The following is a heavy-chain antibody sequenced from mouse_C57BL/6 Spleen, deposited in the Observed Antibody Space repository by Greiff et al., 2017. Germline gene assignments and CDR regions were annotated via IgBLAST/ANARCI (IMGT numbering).Heavy chain of an antibody. CDR2: IYPGSGNT. Sequence: VMLVESGAELVRPGASVKLSCKASGYTFTDYYINWVKQRPGQGLEWIARIYPGSGNTYYNEKFKGKATLTAEKSSSTAYMQLSSLTSEDSAVYFCARWENYFDYWGQGTTLTVSS. D-gene: IGHD4-1*01. CDR1: GYTFTDYY. V-gene: IGHV1-76*01. CDR3: ARWENYFDY. J-gene: IGHJ2*01.